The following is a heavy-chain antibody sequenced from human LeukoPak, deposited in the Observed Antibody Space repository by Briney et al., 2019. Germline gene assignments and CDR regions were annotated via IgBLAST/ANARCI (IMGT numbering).Heavy chain of an antibody. J-gene: IGHJ5*02. D-gene: IGHD3-10*01. CDR3: ARHPWPMVRGVITAWFDP. CDR2: IYPGDSDT. Sequence: GESLKISCKGSGYSFTSYWIGWVRQMPGKGLEWMGIIYPGDSDTRYSPSFQGQVTISADKSISTAYLQWSSLKASDTAMYYCARHPWPMVRGVITAWFDPWGQGTLVTVSS. V-gene: IGHV5-51*01. CDR1: GYSFTSYW.